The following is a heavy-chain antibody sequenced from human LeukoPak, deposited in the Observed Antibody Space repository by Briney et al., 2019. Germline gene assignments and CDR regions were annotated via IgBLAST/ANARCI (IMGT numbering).Heavy chain of an antibody. CDR2: MNPNSGNT. V-gene: IGHV1-8*01. Sequence: SGGSLRLSCAASGYTFTSYDIYWVRQATGQGLEWMGWMNPNSGNTGYAQKFQGRVTMTRNTSISTAYMELSSLRSEDTAVYYCARGRGDYLDYWGQGTLVTVSS. CDR1: GYTFTSYD. CDR3: ARGRGDYLDY. J-gene: IGHJ4*02.